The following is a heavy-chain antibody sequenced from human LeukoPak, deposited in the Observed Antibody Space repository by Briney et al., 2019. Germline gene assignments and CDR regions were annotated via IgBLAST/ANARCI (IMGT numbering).Heavy chain of an antibody. CDR1: GGSFSGYY. Sequence: PSETLSLTCAVYGGSFSGYYWSWIRQPPGKGLEWIGEINHSGSTNYNPSLKSRVTISVDTSKNQFSLKLSSVTAADTAVYYCARNDYSGNSNWGQGTLVTVSS. CDR3: ARNDYSGNSN. V-gene: IGHV4-34*01. J-gene: IGHJ4*02. D-gene: IGHD4-23*01. CDR2: INHSGST.